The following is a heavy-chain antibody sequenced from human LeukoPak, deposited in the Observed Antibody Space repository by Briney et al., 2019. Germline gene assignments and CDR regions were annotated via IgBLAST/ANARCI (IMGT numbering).Heavy chain of an antibody. Sequence: PSETLSLTCTVSGGSISSYYWSWIRQPPGKGLEWIGYIYYSGSTNYNPSLKSRVTISVDTSKNQFSLKLSSVTAADTAVYYCARHSMARGVDENFDYWGQGTLVTVSS. CDR1: GGSISSYY. CDR2: IYYSGST. D-gene: IGHD3-10*01. J-gene: IGHJ4*02. V-gene: IGHV4-59*08. CDR3: ARHSMARGVDENFDY.